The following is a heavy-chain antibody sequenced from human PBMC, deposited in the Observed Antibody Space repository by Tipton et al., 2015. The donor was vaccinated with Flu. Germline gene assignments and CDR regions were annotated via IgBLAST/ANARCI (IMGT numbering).Heavy chain of an antibody. CDR2: IKQDGSEK. D-gene: IGHD1-26*01. J-gene: IGHJ4*02. Sequence: SLRLSCAASGFTFSSYWMSWVRQAPGKGLEWVANIKQDGSEKYYVDSVKGRFTTSRDNAKNSLYLQMNSLRAEDTAVYYCARDMYSPYSGSYFDYWGQGTLVTVSS. CDR3: ARDMYSPYSGSYFDY. V-gene: IGHV3-7*01. CDR1: GFTFSSYW.